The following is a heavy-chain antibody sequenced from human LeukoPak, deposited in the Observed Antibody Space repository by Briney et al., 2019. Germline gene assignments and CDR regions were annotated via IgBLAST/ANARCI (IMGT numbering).Heavy chain of an antibody. CDR2: IYYSGST. D-gene: IGHD2-2*01. J-gene: IGHJ4*02. CDR3: ARGPYCSSTSCYPRYYFDY. Sequence: SQTLSLTCTVSGGSISSGGYYWSWIRQHPGKGLEWIGYIYYSGSTYYNPPLKSRVTISVDTSKNHFSLKLSSLTAADTAVYYCARGPYCSSTSCYPRYYFDYWGQGTLVTVSS. V-gene: IGHV4-30-4*08. CDR1: GGSISSGGYY.